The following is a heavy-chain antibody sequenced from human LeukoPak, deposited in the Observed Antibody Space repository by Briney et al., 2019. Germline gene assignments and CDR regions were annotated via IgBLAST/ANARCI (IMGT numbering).Heavy chain of an antibody. CDR3: ARVASKDYYDSSGYYYY. Sequence: QPGGSLRLSCAASGFTFDDYGMSWVRQAPGKGLEWVANIKQDGSEKYYVDSVKGRFTISRDNAKNSLYLQMNSLRAEDTAVYYCARVASKDYYDSSGYYYYWGQGTLVTVSS. J-gene: IGHJ4*02. V-gene: IGHV3-7*01. CDR1: GFTFDDYG. CDR2: IKQDGSEK. D-gene: IGHD3-22*01.